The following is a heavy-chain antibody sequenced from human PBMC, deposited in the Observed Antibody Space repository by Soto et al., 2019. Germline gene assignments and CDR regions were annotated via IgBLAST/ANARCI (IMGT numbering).Heavy chain of an antibody. CDR2: IYYSGST. D-gene: IGHD3-10*01. CDR1: GGSISSGGYY. V-gene: IGHV4-31*03. CDR3: AKGPQGGYYDSGSFYSSVY. Sequence: QVQLQESGPGLVKPSQTLSLTCTVSGGSISSGGYYWSWIRQHPGKGLEWIGYIYYSGSTYYNPSLKSRVTISVDTSKNQFSLQLSSVTAADTAVYYCAKGPQGGYYDSGSFYSSVYWGQGTLVTVSS. J-gene: IGHJ4*02.